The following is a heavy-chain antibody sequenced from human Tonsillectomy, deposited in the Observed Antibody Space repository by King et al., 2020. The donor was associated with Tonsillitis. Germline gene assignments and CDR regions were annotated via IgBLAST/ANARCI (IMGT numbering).Heavy chain of an antibody. CDR1: GFIFSRYG. J-gene: IGHJ6*03. Sequence: VQLVESGGGVVQPGRSLRLSCAASGFIFSRYGMHWVRQAPGKGLEWVAVISPDGSKKYYGDSVKGRFTISRDNSKNTLYLQMNSLKAEDTAVYYCAKDQDLIFDYMDGWGNGTTVTVSS. D-gene: IGHD3/OR15-3a*01. CDR2: ISPDGSKK. V-gene: IGHV3-30*18. CDR3: AKDQDLIFDYMDG.